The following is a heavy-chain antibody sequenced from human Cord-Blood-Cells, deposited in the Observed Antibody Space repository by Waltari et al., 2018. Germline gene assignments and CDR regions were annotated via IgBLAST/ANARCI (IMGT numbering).Heavy chain of an antibody. CDR2: IYYSGST. Sequence: QQQLQESGPGLVKPSETLSLNCHVSGDSISSSSSYLRWIRQPPGKRLEWIGSIYYSGSTYYNPSLKSRVTISVDTSKNQSSLKLSSVTAADTAVYYCARPQGICSGGSCYSDAFDIWGQGPMVTVSS. CDR1: GDSISSSSSY. V-gene: IGHV4-39*01. CDR3: ARPQGICSGGSCYSDAFDI. D-gene: IGHD2-15*01. J-gene: IGHJ3*02.